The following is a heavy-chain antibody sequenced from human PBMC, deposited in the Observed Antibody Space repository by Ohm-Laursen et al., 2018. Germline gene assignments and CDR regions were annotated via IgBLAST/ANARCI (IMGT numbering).Heavy chain of an antibody. J-gene: IGHJ6*02. V-gene: IGHV6-1*01. Sequence: SQTLSLTCAISGDSVSSNDAAWNWVRQSPSRGLEWLGRTHYSSKWVYDYAVSVKSRITITPDTSKNQFSLQPNSVTPEDSAVYYCSRGQRNYYAMDVWGQGTTVTVSS. D-gene: IGHD1-1*01. CDR3: SRGQRNYYAMDV. CDR1: GDSVSSNDAA. CDR2: THYSSKWVY.